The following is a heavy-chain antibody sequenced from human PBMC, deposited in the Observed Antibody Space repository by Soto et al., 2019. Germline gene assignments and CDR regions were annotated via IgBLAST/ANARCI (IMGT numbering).Heavy chain of an antibody. CDR1: GFTFGSYA. CDR2: ISFGGGST. V-gene: IGHV3-23*01. CDR3: ARANYYDSSGYLWFDP. J-gene: IGHJ5*02. D-gene: IGHD3-22*01. Sequence: PGGSLRLSCAASGFTFGSYAMTWVRQAPGKGLEWVSAISFGGGSTYYADSVKGRFTISRDNSKNTLYLQMNSLRAEDTAVYYCARANYYDSSGYLWFDPWGQGTLVTVSS.